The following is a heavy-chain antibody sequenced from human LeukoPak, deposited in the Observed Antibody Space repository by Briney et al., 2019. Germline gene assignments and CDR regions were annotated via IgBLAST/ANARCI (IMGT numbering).Heavy chain of an antibody. CDR1: GYSFTSYW. J-gene: IGHJ4*02. V-gene: IGHV5-51*01. CDR3: ASRKKGMATAGFDY. Sequence: GESLKISCKGSGYSFTSYWIGWVRQMPGNGLEWMGIIYPGDSDTRYSPSFQGQVIISAEKSISTAYLQWSSLKASDTALYYCASRKKGMATAGFDYWGQGTLVTVSS. D-gene: IGHD5-24*01. CDR2: IYPGDSDT.